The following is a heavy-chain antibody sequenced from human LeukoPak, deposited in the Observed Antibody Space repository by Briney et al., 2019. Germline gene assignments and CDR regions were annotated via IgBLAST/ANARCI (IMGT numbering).Heavy chain of an antibody. CDR1: GFTFSSYA. Sequence: GGSLRLSCAASGFTFSSYAMSWVRQAPGKGLEWVSAISGSGGSTYYVDSVKGRFTISRDNSKNTLYLQMNSLRAEDTAVYYCAKDRGVGVVIILDYWGQGTLVTVSS. CDR3: AKDRGVGVVIILDY. CDR2: ISGSGGST. D-gene: IGHD3-3*01. V-gene: IGHV3-23*01. J-gene: IGHJ4*02.